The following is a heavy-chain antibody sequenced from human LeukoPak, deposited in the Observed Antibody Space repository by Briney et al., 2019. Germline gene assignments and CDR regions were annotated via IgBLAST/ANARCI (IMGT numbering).Heavy chain of an antibody. CDR1: GYSFTSYW. J-gene: IGHJ3*02. V-gene: IGHV5-51*01. Sequence: GESLKISCKGSGYSFTSYWIGWVRQMPGEGLEWMGIIYPGDSDTRYSPSFQGQVTISADKSISTAHLQWSSLKASDTAMYYCARALSNDAFDIWGQGTMVTVSS. CDR2: IYPGDSDT. CDR3: ARALSNDAFDI.